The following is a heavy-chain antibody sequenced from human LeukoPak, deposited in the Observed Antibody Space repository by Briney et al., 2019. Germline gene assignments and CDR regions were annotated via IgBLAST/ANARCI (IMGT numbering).Heavy chain of an antibody. J-gene: IGHJ5*02. CDR2: IDSDGSST. Sequence: GGSLRLSSAAVGFTFNNYWMHWVRQAPGKGLVWVSRIDSDGSSTSYADSVKGRFTVSRDNAKNTVFLQMNSLRAEDTAVYYCVRDRIGFDPWGQGTLVTVSS. CDR1: GFTFNNYW. D-gene: IGHD3-16*02. V-gene: IGHV3-74*01. CDR3: VRDRIGFDP.